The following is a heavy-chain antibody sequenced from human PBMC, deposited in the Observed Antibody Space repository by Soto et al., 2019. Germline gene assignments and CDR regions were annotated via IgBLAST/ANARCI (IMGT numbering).Heavy chain of an antibody. Sequence: GGSLRLSCAASGFTFSSYAMSWVRQAPGKGLEWVSAISGSGGSTYYADSVKGRFTISRDNSENSLYLQMNSLRAEDTAVYYCARASGCSSTSCYPGEAPPDYWGQGTLVTVSS. CDR3: ARASGCSSTSCYPGEAPPDY. CDR1: GFTFSSYA. CDR2: ISGSGGST. J-gene: IGHJ4*02. V-gene: IGHV3-23*01. D-gene: IGHD2-2*01.